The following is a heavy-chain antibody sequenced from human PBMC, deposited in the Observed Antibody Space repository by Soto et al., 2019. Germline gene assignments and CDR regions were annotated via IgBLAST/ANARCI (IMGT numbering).Heavy chain of an antibody. D-gene: IGHD3-22*01. CDR3: ARGYYDSNGQSNTFDI. J-gene: IGHJ3*02. V-gene: IGHV4-59*01. CDR1: GASISSSY. Sequence: KPSETLSLTCTVSGASISSSYWSWIRQSPGKGLEWIGYVYYSGSTNYNPSLKSRVTMSVDTSKNQFSLKLSSVTAADTAMYYCARGYYDSNGQSNTFDIWGQGTMVTVSS. CDR2: VYYSGST.